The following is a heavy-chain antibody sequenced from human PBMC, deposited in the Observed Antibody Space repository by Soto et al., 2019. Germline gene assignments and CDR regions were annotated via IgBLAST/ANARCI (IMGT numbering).Heavy chain of an antibody. CDR1: GFTFSSYA. D-gene: IGHD4-17*01. J-gene: IGHJ4*02. Sequence: EVQLLESGGGLVQPGGSLRLSCAASGFTFSSYAMSWVRQAPGKGLEWVSAISGSGGSTHYADSVKGRFTISRDISKNTLYLQMNSLRAEDTAVYYCAKDRDYGSDFDYWGQGTLVTVSS. V-gene: IGHV3-23*01. CDR2: ISGSGGST. CDR3: AKDRDYGSDFDY.